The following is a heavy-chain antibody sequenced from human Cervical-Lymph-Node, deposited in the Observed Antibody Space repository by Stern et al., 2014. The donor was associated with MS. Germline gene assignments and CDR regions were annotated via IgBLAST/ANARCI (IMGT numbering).Heavy chain of an antibody. D-gene: IGHD1-26*01. CDR2: IDPRDGTR. Sequence: DQLVESGAEVKKPGASVKVSCRTSGYRFTDYFIHWVRQAPGQGLEWVGMIDPRDGTRSFAQKFQGRVTMTRDTSASTVFMDLGSLRSEDTAVYYCAKVLGRTSDFFDNWGQGTLVTVSS. J-gene: IGHJ4*02. V-gene: IGHV1-46*01. CDR3: AKVLGRTSDFFDN. CDR1: GYRFTDYF.